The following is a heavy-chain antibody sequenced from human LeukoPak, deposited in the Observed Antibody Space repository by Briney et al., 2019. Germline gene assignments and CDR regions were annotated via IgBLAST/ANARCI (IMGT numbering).Heavy chain of an antibody. Sequence: SETLSLTCTVSGASISSFHGTWVRRPAGKGLEWIGLIYSSGSTIYTPSLKSRVAMSVDMTKNQLSLKLSSVTAADTATYYCARKDGDYWGQGTLVTVSS. CDR1: GASISSFH. V-gene: IGHV4-4*07. J-gene: IGHJ4*02. CDR3: ARKDGDY. CDR2: IYSSGST.